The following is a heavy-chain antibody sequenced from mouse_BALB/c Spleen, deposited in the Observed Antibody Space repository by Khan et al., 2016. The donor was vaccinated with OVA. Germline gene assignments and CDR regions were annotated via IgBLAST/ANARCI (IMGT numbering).Heavy chain of an antibody. D-gene: IGHD1-3*01. Sequence: QVQLKQSGAELVRPGVSVKISCKGSGYTFTDFVMHWVKQSHAKSLEWIGVISTYYGDTNYNQKFKGKATMTVDKSSSTAYMELARLTSEDSAVYYCVGWSGEHRFAHWGQGTLVTVSA. V-gene: IGHV1S137*01. J-gene: IGHJ3*01. CDR1: GYTFTDFV. CDR3: VGWSGEHRFAH. CDR2: ISTYYGDT.